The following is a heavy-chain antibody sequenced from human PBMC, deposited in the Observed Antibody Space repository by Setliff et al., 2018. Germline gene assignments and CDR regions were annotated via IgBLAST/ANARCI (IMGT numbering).Heavy chain of an antibody. V-gene: IGHV3-23*01. CDR3: ARRSSTAGQGCFDI. J-gene: IGHJ3*02. CDR2: VNDNGRTT. D-gene: IGHD6-19*01. CDR1: GFSFSSYA. Sequence: ASVKVACADSGFSFSSYAMSWVRQAPGKGLEWFSTVNDNGRTTYYPNSVKGQFTISRDNSKNTLYLQMNNLSAEDTALYYCARRSSTAGQGCFDIWGQGTMVTVSS.